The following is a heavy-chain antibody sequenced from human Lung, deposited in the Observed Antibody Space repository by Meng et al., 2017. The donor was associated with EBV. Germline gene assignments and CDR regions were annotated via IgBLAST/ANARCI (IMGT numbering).Heavy chain of an antibody. D-gene: IGHD4-17*01. J-gene: IGHJ4*02. CDR3: ARGGMTTVTTYYFDY. V-gene: IGHV4-34*01. CDR1: GGSFSGYY. CDR2: INHSGST. Sequence: QVQLPQWGAGLLKPSETPSLPCAVYGGSFSGYYWSWIRQPPGKGLEWIGEINHSGSTNYNPSLKSRVTISVDTSKNQFSLKLSSVTAADTAVYYCARGGMTTVTTYYFDYWGQGTLVTVSS.